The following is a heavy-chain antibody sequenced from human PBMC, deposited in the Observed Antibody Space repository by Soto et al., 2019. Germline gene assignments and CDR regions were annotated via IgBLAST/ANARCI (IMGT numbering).Heavy chain of an antibody. Sequence: ASVKVSCKTSGYTFTDHGLSWVRQAPGQGLEWLGWVSPYNGNTKYAQKFQGRVTMTTGTSTRTPYMELRSLRPDDTAVYYCARVIAARPDYGMDVWGQGTTVTVSS. D-gene: IGHD6-6*01. CDR3: ARVIAARPDYGMDV. CDR1: GYTFTDHG. V-gene: IGHV1-18*01. J-gene: IGHJ6*02. CDR2: VSPYNGNT.